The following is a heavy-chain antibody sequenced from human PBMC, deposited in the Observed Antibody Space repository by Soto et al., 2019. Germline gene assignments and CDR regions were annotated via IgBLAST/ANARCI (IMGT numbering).Heavy chain of an antibody. V-gene: IGHV1-69*13. CDR3: ARDRLGAPPYYYYYGMDV. D-gene: IGHD1-26*01. J-gene: IGHJ6*02. CDR2: IIPIFGTA. CDR1: GGTFSSYA. Sequence: GASVKVSCKASGGTFSSYAISWVRQAPGQGLEWMGGIIPIFGTANYAQKFQGRVTITADESTSTAYMELSSLRSEDTAVYYCARDRLGAPPYYYYYGMDVWGQGTTVTVSS.